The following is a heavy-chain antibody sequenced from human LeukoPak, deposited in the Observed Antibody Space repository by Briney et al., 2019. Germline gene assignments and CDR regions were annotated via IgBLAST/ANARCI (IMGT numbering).Heavy chain of an antibody. CDR1: GYTFTSYY. V-gene: IGHV1-46*01. CDR3: ARDLLDYGDNVTDY. Sequence: GRSLRLSCAASGYTFTSYYMHWVRQAPGQGLEWMGIINPSGGSTSYAQKFQGRVTMTRDTSTSTVYMELSSLRSEDTAVYYCARDLLDYGDNVTDYWGQGTLVTVSS. J-gene: IGHJ4*02. CDR2: INPSGGST. D-gene: IGHD4-17*01.